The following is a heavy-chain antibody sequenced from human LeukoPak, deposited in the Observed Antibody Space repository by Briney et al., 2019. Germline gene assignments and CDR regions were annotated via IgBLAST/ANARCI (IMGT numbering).Heavy chain of an antibody. CDR1: GFSFSSYG. J-gene: IGHJ4*02. Sequence: GGSLRLSCAASGFSFSSYGMHWVRQAPGKGLEWVAFIRYDGSNKYYADSVKGRFTISRDNAKNTLYLQMNSLRAEDTAVYYCARRNSYGYIYDYWGQGTLVTVSS. CDR2: IRYDGSNK. V-gene: IGHV3-30*02. D-gene: IGHD5-18*01. CDR3: ARRNSYGYIYDY.